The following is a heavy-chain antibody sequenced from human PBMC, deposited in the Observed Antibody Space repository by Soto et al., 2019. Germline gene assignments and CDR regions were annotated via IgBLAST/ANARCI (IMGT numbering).Heavy chain of an antibody. CDR2: IYYSGST. CDR3: ARGNTYYDFWSGYVHNWFDP. CDR1: GGSISSYY. V-gene: IGHV4-59*01. J-gene: IGHJ5*02. D-gene: IGHD3-3*01. Sequence: SETLSLTCTVSGGSISSYYWSWIRQPPGKGLEWIGYIYYSGSTNYNPSLKSRVTISVGTSKNQFSLKLSSVTAADTAVYYCARGNTYYDFWSGYVHNWFDPWGQGALVIVSS.